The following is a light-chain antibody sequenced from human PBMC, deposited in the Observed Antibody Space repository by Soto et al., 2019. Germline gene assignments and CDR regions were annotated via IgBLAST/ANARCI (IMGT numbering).Light chain of an antibody. CDR1: QSISSY. CDR3: QQSYSTPYT. J-gene: IGKJ2*01. Sequence: DIQMTQSPSSLSASVGDRVTITCRASQSISSYLNWYQQKPGKAPKLLIYAASSLQSGGPSRFSGSRSPTDFTLTISSPQPEDFATYYCQQSYSTPYTFGQGTKLEIK. CDR2: AAS. V-gene: IGKV1-39*01.